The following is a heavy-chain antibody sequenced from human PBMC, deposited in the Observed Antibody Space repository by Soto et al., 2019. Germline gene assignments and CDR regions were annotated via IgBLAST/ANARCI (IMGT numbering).Heavy chain of an antibody. Sequence: QVQLVQSGAEVKEPGASVKISCKASGYTFTTYHIHWVRQAPGQGLDWMGMIDPIGGNTGYAGKFQDRVAMTRDTSTGTAYIEVDGLRFDDTAMYFCVRGYCTSSASCEGDFQHWGQGTLVTVSS. CDR1: GYTFTTYH. CDR2: IDPIGGNT. CDR3: VRGYCTSSASCEGDFQH. J-gene: IGHJ1*01. D-gene: IGHD2-2*01. V-gene: IGHV1-46*01.